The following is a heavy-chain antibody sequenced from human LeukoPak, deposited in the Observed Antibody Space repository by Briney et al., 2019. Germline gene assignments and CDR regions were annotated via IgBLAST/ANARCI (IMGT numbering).Heavy chain of an antibody. D-gene: IGHD2-2*01. CDR1: GGTFSSYT. J-gene: IGHJ5*02. Sequence: GASVKVSCKASGGTFSSYTISWVRQVPGQGLEWMGRIIPILGIANYAQKFQGRVTITADKSTSTAYMELSSLRSEDTAVYYCARLLMGTAAINNWFDPWGQGTLVTVSS. V-gene: IGHV1-69*02. CDR3: ARLLMGTAAINNWFDP. CDR2: IIPILGIA.